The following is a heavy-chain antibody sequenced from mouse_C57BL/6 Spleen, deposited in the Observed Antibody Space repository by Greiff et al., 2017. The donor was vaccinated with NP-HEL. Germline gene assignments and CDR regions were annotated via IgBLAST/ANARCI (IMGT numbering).Heavy chain of an antibody. V-gene: IGHV5-4*01. J-gene: IGHJ4*01. CDR3: ARGSGTSYAMDY. CDR2: ISDGGSYT. CDR1: GFTFRSYA. Sequence: EVQLVESGGGLVKPGGSLKLSCAASGFTFRSYAMSWVRQTPEKRLEWVANISDGGSYTYYPDNVKGRFTISRDNANNNLYLQMSHLKSEDTAMDYCARGSGTSYAMDYWGQGTSVTVSS. D-gene: IGHD4-1*01.